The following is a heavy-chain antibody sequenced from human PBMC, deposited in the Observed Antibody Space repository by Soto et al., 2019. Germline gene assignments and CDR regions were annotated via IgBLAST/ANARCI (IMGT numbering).Heavy chain of an antibody. V-gene: IGHV4-34*01. J-gene: IGHJ6*03. CDR1: GVSFSGYY. CDR3: ARITFYSNLRRYYYYYYMDV. D-gene: IGHD4-4*01. CDR2: INHSGST. Sequence: SETLSLTCAVYGVSFSGYYWIWIRQPPGKGLEWIGEINHSGSTNYNPSLKSRVTISVDTSKNQFSLKLSSVTAADTAVYYCARITFYSNLRRYYYYYYMDVWGKGTTVTVSS.